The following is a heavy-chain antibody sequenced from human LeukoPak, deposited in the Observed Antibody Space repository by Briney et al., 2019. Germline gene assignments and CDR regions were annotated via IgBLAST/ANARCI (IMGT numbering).Heavy chain of an antibody. V-gene: IGHV3-74*01. Sequence: PGGSLRLSCAASGFTFSSYWMHWVRQAPGKGLVWVSRINADGSTTDYAGSVKGRFTISRDNAKNTLYLQMNSLRAEDTAVYYCARSYGSGSMDVWGKGTTVTVSS. CDR1: GFTFSSYW. J-gene: IGHJ6*03. CDR2: INADGSTT. D-gene: IGHD3-10*01. CDR3: ARSYGSGSMDV.